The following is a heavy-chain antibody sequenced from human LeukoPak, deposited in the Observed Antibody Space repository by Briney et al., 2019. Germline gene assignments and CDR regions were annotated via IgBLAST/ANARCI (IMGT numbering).Heavy chain of an antibody. Sequence: GGALRLSCAASGFTFSNYNMNWVRQAPGKGLEWISYISSSSDSIYYADSVKGRFTISRDNSKNTLYLQMNSLRAEDTAVYYCAKYPGIAAAGPNFYWGQGTLVTVSS. V-gene: IGHV3-48*01. CDR1: GFTFSNYN. J-gene: IGHJ4*02. D-gene: IGHD6-13*01. CDR3: AKYPGIAAAGPNFY. CDR2: ISSSSDSI.